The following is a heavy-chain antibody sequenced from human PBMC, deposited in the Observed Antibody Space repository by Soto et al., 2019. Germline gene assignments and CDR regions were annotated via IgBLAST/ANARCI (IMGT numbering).Heavy chain of an antibody. CDR2: ISAYNGNT. Sequence: ASVKVSCKASGYTFTSYGISWVRQAPGQGLEWMGWISAYNGNTNYAQKLQGRVTMTTDTSTSTAYMELRSLRSDDTAVYYCAREQRFLEWLAWGGMDVWGQGNTVTV. J-gene: IGHJ6*02. CDR3: AREQRFLEWLAWGGMDV. V-gene: IGHV1-18*01. D-gene: IGHD3-3*01. CDR1: GYTFTSYG.